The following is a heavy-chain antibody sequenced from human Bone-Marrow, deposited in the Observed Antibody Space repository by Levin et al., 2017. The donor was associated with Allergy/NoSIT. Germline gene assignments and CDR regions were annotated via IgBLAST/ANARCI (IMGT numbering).Heavy chain of an antibody. V-gene: IGHV5-51*01. D-gene: IGHD3-22*01. CDR2: IHPGDSQT. J-gene: IGHJ5*02. CDR3: ARRLYELDSGYRWFDP. CDR1: GYGFINYW. Sequence: PGGSLRLSCNISGYGFINYWIGWVRQMPGKGLEWMAIIHPGDSQTRYSPSVQGQVTISAEKATSTVYLQWSSLKASDTAMYYCARRLYELDSGYRWFDPWGQGTQVTVSA.